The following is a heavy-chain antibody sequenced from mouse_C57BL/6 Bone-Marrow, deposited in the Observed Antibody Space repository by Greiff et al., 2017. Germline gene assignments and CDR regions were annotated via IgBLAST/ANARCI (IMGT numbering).Heavy chain of an antibody. CDR3: ASPSYYGSSWFAY. J-gene: IGHJ3*01. CDR2: IYPGSGST. D-gene: IGHD1-1*01. V-gene: IGHV1-55*01. Sequence: VQLQQPGAELVKPGASVKMSCKASGYTFTSYWITWVKQRPGQGLEWIGDIYPGSGSTNYNEKFKSKATLTVDTSSSTAYMQLSSLTSEDSAVYYCASPSYYGSSWFAYWGQGTLVTVSA. CDR1: GYTFTSYW.